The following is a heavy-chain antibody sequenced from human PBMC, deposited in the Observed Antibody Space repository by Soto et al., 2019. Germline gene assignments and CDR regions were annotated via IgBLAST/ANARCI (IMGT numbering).Heavy chain of an antibody. CDR3: AKDYGRGESPLNWFDP. D-gene: IGHD4-17*01. V-gene: IGHV3-30*02. J-gene: IGHJ5*02. CDR1: GFTFSSYA. Sequence: GGSLRLSCAASGFTFSSYAMHWVRQAPGKGLEWVAVIWYDGSNKYYANSVKGRFTISRDNSKNTLYLQMNSLRVEDTAVYYCAKDYGRGESPLNWFDPWGQGTLVTVSS. CDR2: IWYDGSNK.